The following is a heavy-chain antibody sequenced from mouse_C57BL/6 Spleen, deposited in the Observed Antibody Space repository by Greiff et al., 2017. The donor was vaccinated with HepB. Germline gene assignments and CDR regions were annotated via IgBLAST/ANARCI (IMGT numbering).Heavy chain of an antibody. V-gene: IGHV1-54*01. J-gene: IGHJ3*01. CDR1: GYAFTNYL. CDR2: INPGSGGT. D-gene: IGHD2-4*01. Sequence: QVQLQQSGAELVRPGTSVKVSCKASGYAFTNYLIEWVKQRPGQGLEWIGVINPGSGGTNYNEKFKGKATLTADKSSSTAYMQLSSLTSEDSAVYFCARSIAGDYHHAFAYWGQGTLVTVSA. CDR3: ARSIAGDYHHAFAY.